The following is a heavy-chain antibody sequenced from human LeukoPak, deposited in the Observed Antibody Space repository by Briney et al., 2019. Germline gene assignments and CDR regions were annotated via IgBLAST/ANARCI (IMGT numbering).Heavy chain of an antibody. CDR1: GGTFSTYA. J-gene: IGHJ4*02. D-gene: IGHD3-3*01. CDR2: IIPVLGVA. Sequence: SMKVSCKASGGTFSTYAISWVRQAPGQGLEWMGRIIPVLGVANYAQKFQGRVTISADKSTSTAYMEVSSLRSEDTAVYYCATGIGTLWSGYYHDYWGQGTLVTVSS. V-gene: IGHV1-69*04. CDR3: ATGIGTLWSGYYHDY.